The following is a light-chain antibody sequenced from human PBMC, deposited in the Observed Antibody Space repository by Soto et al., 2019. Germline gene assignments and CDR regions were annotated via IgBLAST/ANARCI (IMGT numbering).Light chain of an antibody. V-gene: IGKV2-30*01. CDR2: KVS. CDR3: MQGTHWPWT. Sequence: DVVMIQSPLSLPVTLGQPASISCRSSQSLLTSDGNTYLNWFQQRPGQSPRRLIYKVSNRDSGVPERLSGSGSGADFTLKISRVEAVDVGVYYCMQGTHWPWTFGQGTKVEIK. CDR1: QSLLTSDGNTY. J-gene: IGKJ1*01.